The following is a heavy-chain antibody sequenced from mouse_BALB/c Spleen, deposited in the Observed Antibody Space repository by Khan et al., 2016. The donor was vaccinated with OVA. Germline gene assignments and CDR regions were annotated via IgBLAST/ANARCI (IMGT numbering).Heavy chain of an antibody. J-gene: IGHJ2*01. CDR2: ISSGGST. Sequence: EVQLVESGGGLVKPGGSLKLSCAASGFTFSSYAMSWVRQTPEKRLEWVASISSGGSTYYPDSVKGRFTISRDNARNILYLQMGSLRSEDTAMYYCASPLYYYGSSYVDYWGQGTTLTVSS. V-gene: IGHV5-6-5*01. CDR3: ASPLYYYGSSYVDY. CDR1: GFTFSSYA. D-gene: IGHD1-1*01.